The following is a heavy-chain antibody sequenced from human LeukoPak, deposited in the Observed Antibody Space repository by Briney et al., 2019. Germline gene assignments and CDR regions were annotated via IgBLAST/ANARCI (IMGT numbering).Heavy chain of an antibody. CDR1: GFTLGTYA. CDR3: ANPAGYFDSSGYDVDY. D-gene: IGHD3-22*01. V-gene: IGHV3-23*01. Sequence: GGSLRLSCAVSGFTLGTYAMTWVRQAPGKGLEWVSSIVGSSGNTYYADSVKGRFTISGDNSKNTLYLQMSSLRAEDTAVYYCANPAGYFDSSGYDVDYWGQGTLVTVSS. CDR2: IVGSSGNT. J-gene: IGHJ4*02.